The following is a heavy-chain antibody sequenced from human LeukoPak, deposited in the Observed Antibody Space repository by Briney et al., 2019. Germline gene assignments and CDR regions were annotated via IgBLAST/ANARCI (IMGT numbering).Heavy chain of an antibody. J-gene: IGHJ5*02. CDR3: ARGKIGRFLEWLLFWFDP. CDR1: GGSFSGYY. D-gene: IGHD3-3*01. Sequence: NPSETLSLTCAVYGGSFSGYYWSWIRQPPGKGLEWIGEINHSGSTNYNPSLKSRVTISVDTSKNQFSLKLSSVSAADTAVYYCARGKIGRFLEWLLFWFDPWGQGTLVTVSS. CDR2: INHSGST. V-gene: IGHV4-34*01.